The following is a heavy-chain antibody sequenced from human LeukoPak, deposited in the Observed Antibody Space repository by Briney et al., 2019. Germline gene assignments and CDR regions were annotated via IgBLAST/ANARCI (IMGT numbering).Heavy chain of an antibody. V-gene: IGHV3-64*03. J-gene: IGHJ3*02. CDR1: GFTFSSYA. D-gene: IGHD4-17*01. CDR3: VKRADYAAFDI. CDR2: ISTTGGTT. Sequence: QPGGSLRLSCAASGFTFSSYAMHWVRQAPGKGLEYVSTISTTGGTTYYADSLMGRFTVSRDNSKNTLYLQMSSLRAEDTAVYYCVKRADYAAFDIWGQGTMVTVSS.